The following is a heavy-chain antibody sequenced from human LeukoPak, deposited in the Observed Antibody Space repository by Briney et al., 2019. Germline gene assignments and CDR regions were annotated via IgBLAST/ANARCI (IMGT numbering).Heavy chain of an antibody. D-gene: IGHD6-13*01. CDR1: GGSISSYY. CDR3: ARGALALYSSSWSYDY. Sequence: SETLSLTCTVSGGSISSYYWSWIRQPPGKGLEWIGYIYYSGSTNYNPSLKSRVTISVDTSKNQFSLKLSSVTAADTAVYYCARGALALYSSSWSYDYWGQGTLVTVSS. J-gene: IGHJ4*02. V-gene: IGHV4-59*01. CDR2: IYYSGST.